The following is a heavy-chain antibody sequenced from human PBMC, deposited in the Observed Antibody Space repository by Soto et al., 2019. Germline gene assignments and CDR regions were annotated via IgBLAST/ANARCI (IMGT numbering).Heavy chain of an antibody. CDR1: GGTFSSYA. CDR2: IIPIFGTA. CDR3: ARHVQAAGYYYDMDV. Sequence: QVQLVQSGAEVKKPGSSVKVSCKASGGTFSSYAISWVRQAPGQGLEWMGGIIPIFGTANYAQKFQGRVTITADESTITEYMELRSLRSEDTNVYYCARHVQAAGYYYDMDVWGQGTTVTAS. J-gene: IGHJ6*02. V-gene: IGHV1-69*12. D-gene: IGHD6-13*01.